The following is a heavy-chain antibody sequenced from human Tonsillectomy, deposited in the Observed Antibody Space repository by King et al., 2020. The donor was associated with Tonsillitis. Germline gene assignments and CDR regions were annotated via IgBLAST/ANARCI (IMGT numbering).Heavy chain of an antibody. CDR3: AKELGDEVGDGFDI. V-gene: IGHV3-23*04. CDR1: GFPFNNYA. J-gene: IGHJ3*02. Sequence: VQLVESGGGLVQPGGSLRLSCAASGFPFNNYAMSWVRRPPGKGLEWVSAIRGSGGSTYYADSVKGRFTISRDNSKNPQYLQMNSLRVEDTAVYYCAKELGDEVGDGFDIWGQGTMVTVSS. D-gene: IGHD1-26*01. CDR2: IRGSGGST.